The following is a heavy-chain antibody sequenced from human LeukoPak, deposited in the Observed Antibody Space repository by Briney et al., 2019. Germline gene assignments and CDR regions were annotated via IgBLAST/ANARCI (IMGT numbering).Heavy chain of an antibody. Sequence: GGSLRLSCAASGFTFSSYGMSWVRQAPGKGLEWVSVIGGSGDSTYYADSVKGRFTISRDNSKNTLYLQMNSLRAEDTAVYYCVSGSHDRFGYSSSLDNGYWGQGTLVTVSS. CDR2: IGGSGDST. J-gene: IGHJ4*02. CDR3: VSGSHDRFGYSSSLDNGY. V-gene: IGHV3-23*01. D-gene: IGHD6-13*01. CDR1: GFTFSSYG.